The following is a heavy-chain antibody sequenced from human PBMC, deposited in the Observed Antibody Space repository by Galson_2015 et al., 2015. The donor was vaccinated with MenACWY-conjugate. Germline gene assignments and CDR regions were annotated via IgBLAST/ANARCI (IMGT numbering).Heavy chain of an antibody. CDR2: IIPILGMT. CDR1: EVTLNAYT. CDR3: ARDMGSVGDV. Sequence: SEVTLNAYTISWVRQAPGEGLEWVGRIIPILGMTNYAQRFQGRVTMTADKSTSTAYMELSSLRSEDTAVYYCARDMGSVGDVWGQGTTVTVSS. J-gene: IGHJ6*02. D-gene: IGHD1-26*01. V-gene: IGHV1-69*04.